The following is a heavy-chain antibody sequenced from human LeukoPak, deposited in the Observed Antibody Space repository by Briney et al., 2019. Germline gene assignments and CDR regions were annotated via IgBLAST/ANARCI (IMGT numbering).Heavy chain of an antibody. V-gene: IGHV4-59*02. CDR2: INARGST. CDR1: GDSVRGYY. J-gene: IGHJ6*02. CDR3: VRDSRYGSGWFEDGLDF. Sequence: SETLCLTCTVSGDSVRGYYWSWIRQPPGQGLEWLGQINARGSTNYNPSLLGRVTISIDTSKNQFSLKVNSVIAADTAVYYCVRDSRYGSGWFEDGLDFWGQGTTVTVSS. D-gene: IGHD6-13*01.